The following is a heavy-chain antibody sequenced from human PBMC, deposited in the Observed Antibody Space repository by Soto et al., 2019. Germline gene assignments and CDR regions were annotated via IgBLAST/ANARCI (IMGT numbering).Heavy chain of an antibody. CDR1: GFPFTSYG. V-gene: IGHV3-30*03. D-gene: IGHD6-19*01. J-gene: IGHJ4*02. Sequence: QVQLVESGGGVVQPGRSLRLSCAASGFPFTSYGMHWVREGPDKGLEWVAIISYDGSDKYYAESVKGRFTISRDNSKNTLYLQMNSLRVEDTGVYYCARDNSTGWYYFDHWGQGTLVTVSS. CDR3: ARDNSTGWYYFDH. CDR2: ISYDGSDK.